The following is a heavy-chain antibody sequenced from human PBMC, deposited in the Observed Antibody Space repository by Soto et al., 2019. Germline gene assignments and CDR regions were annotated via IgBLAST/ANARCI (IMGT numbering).Heavy chain of an antibody. CDR1: GFTFSSYG. J-gene: IGHJ6*02. CDR3: ARRDYHLGMDV. V-gene: IGHV3-30*03. CDR2: ISYDGSNK. Sequence: PGGSLRLSCAASGFTFSSYGMHWVRQAPGKGLEWVAVISYDGSNKYYADSVKGQVTISADKSISTAYLQWSSLKASDTAMYYCARRDYHLGMDVWGQGTTVTVSS.